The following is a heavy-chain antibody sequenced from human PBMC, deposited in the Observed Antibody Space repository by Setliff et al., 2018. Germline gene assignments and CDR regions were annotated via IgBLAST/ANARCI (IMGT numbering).Heavy chain of an antibody. J-gene: IGHJ6*03. Sequence: PSETLSLTCTVSGGSISPHYWSWIRQPAGKGLEWIGRVYNDGSTNYNPSLKSRLTMSVDTSQNQFSLKLRSVTAADTAVYYCARSTVTTDYYYYYMDVWGKGTTVTVSS. V-gene: IGHV4-4*07. CDR1: GGSISPHY. CDR2: VYNDGST. D-gene: IGHD4-17*01. CDR3: ARSTVTTDYYYYYMDV.